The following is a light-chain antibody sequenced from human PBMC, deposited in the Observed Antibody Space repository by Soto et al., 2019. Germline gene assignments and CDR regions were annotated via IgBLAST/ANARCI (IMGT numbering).Light chain of an antibody. V-gene: IGKV1-5*03. Sequence: DIQMTQSPSTLSGSVGDRVTITCRASQTSSSWLSWYQQKPKKAPKHLIYKASTLKSGVPSKFNGSGSGTEFTLTISSLQPDDFATYYCQHYNSYSEAFGQGTKVDIK. J-gene: IGKJ1*01. CDR1: QTSSSW. CDR2: KAS. CDR3: QHYNSYSEA.